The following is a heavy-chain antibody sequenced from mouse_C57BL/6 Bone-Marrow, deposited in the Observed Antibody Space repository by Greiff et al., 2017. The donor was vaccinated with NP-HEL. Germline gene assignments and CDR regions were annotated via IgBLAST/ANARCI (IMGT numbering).Heavy chain of an antibody. CDR1: GYSFTGYY. V-gene: IGHV1-31*01. CDR3: ARNYYGSSSDWFAY. J-gene: IGHJ3*01. Sequence: EVKLMESGPELVKPGASVKISCKASGYSFTGYYMHWVKQSHGNILDWIGYIYPYNGVSSYNQKFKGKATLTVDKSSSTAYMELRSLTSEDSAVYYCARNYYGSSSDWFAYWGQGTLVTVSA. D-gene: IGHD1-1*01. CDR2: IYPYNGVS.